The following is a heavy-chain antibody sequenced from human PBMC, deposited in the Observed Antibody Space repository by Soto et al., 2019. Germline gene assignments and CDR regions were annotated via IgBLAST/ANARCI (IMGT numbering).Heavy chain of an antibody. J-gene: IGHJ4*02. D-gene: IGHD6-19*01. CDR2: TYYSGST. Sequence: QVQLQESGPGLVKPSQTLSLTCTVSGGSISSGDYYWSWIRQPPGKALEWMGYTYYSGSTYYNPLFNSRVTISVDTTKNQFSLKLSSVTAADTAVYYWARSPYISGFYFDYWGQGTLVTVSS. V-gene: IGHV4-30-4*01. CDR1: GGSISSGDYY. CDR3: ARSPYISGFYFDY.